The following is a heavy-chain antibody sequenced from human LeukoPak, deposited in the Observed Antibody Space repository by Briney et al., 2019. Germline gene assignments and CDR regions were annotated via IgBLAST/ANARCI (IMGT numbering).Heavy chain of an antibody. V-gene: IGHV3-30*04. D-gene: IGHD6-19*01. CDR3: ARAPRYSSGWYSRY. CDR2: ISYDGSNK. Sequence: GGSLRLSCAASGFTFSSYAMHWVRQAPGKGLEWVAVISYDGSNKYYADSVKGRFTISRDNSKNTLYLQMNSLRAEDTAAYYCARAPRYSSGWYSRYWGQGTLVTVSS. J-gene: IGHJ4*02. CDR1: GFTFSSYA.